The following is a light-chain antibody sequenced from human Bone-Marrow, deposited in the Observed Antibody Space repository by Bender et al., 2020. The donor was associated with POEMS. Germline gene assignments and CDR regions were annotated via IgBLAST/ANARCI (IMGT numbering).Light chain of an antibody. J-gene: IGLJ2*01. CDR2: KDS. V-gene: IGLV3-25*03. CDR1: NIGSKN. CDR3: QSADSTGTSDVV. Sequence: SYVLTQPPSVSVAPGKTAGVTCGGDNIGSKNVHWYQQKPGQAPVLVIYKDSERPSGIPERISGSSSGTTVTLTISGVQAEDEADYYCQSADSTGTSDVVFGGGTKVTVL.